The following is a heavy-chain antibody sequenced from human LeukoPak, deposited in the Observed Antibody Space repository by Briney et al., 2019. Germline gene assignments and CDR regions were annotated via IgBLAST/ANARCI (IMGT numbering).Heavy chain of an antibody. Sequence: PGGSLRLSCAASGFTFDDYAMHRVRQAPGKGLEWVSGISWNSGSIGYADSVKGRFTISRDNAKNSLYLQMNSLRAEDTALYYCAKDMQYSSSWYGFDAFDIWGQGTMVTVSS. V-gene: IGHV3-9*01. J-gene: IGHJ3*02. CDR3: AKDMQYSSSWYGFDAFDI. CDR2: ISWNSGSI. D-gene: IGHD6-13*01. CDR1: GFTFDDYA.